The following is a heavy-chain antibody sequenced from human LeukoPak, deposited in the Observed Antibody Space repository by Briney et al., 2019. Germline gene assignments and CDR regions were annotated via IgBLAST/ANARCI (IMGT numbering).Heavy chain of an antibody. CDR3: AGYATGYSSGWYPGRAFDI. CDR1: GFTFSSYS. V-gene: IGHV3-21*01. D-gene: IGHD6-19*01. J-gene: IGHJ3*02. CDR2: ISSSSSYI. Sequence: PGGSLRLSCAASGFTFSSYSMNWVRQAPGKGLEWVSSISSSSSYIYYADSVKGRFTISRDNAKNSLYLQMNSLRAEDTAVYYCAGYATGYSSGWYPGRAFDIWGQGTMITVSS.